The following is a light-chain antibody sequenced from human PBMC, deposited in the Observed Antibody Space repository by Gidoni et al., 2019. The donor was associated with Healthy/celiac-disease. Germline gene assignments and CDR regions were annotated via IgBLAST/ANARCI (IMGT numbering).Light chain of an antibody. CDR1: QGISSY. J-gene: IGKJ4*01. V-gene: IGKV1-9*01. Sequence: DIQLTQSPSFLSASVGDRVTITCRATQGISSYLAWYQQKPGKAPKLLIYAASTLQSGVPSRFSGSGSGTEFTLTISSLQPEDFATYHCQQLNSYPLLTFGGGTKVEIK. CDR3: QQLNSYPLLT. CDR2: AAS.